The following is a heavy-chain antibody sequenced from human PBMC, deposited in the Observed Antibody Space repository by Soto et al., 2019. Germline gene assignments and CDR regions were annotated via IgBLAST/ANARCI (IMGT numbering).Heavy chain of an antibody. J-gene: IGHJ6*02. D-gene: IGHD3-3*01. CDR1: GFTFSSYG. CDR3: AEIQAYGYHTYYYYGMDV. V-gene: IGHV3-30*18. CDR2: ISYDGSNK. Sequence: GSLRLSCAASGFTFSSYGMHWVRQAPGKGLEWVAVISYDGSNKYYADSVKGRFTISRDNSKNTLYLQMNSLRAEDTAVYYCAEIQAYGYHTYYYYGMDVWGQGTTVTVSS.